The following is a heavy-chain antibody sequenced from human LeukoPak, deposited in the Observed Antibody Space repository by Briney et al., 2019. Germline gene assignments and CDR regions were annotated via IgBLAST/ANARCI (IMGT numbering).Heavy chain of an antibody. CDR3: ARDIFPTGYPNAFDI. D-gene: IGHD1-14*01. V-gene: IGHV3-23*01. CDR1: GFTFSSYA. Sequence: GGSLRLSCAASGFTFSSYAMSWVRQAPGKGLEWVSAISGSGGNTYYADSVKGRSTISRDNSKNTLYLQMNSLRAEDTAVYYCARDIFPTGYPNAFDIWGQGTMVTVSS. J-gene: IGHJ3*02. CDR2: ISGSGGNT.